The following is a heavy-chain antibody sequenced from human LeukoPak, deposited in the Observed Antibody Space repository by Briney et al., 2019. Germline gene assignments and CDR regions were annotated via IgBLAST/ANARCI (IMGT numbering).Heavy chain of an antibody. J-gene: IGHJ5*02. D-gene: IGHD3-10*01. CDR3: ARDRGISVARGVPSWFDP. CDR1: GDSISSGGYY. Sequence: SETLSLTCTVSGDSISSGGYYWTWIRQPAGKGLAWIGRMYTTGNTDYNPSLKSRVTISVDTSKNQFSLKLSSVSAADTAVYYCARDRGISVARGVPSWFDPWGQGTLVTVSS. CDR2: MYTTGNT. V-gene: IGHV4-61*02.